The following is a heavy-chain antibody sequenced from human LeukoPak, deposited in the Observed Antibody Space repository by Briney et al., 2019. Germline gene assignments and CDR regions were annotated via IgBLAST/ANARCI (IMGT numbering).Heavy chain of an antibody. CDR1: GFTFSSYA. CDR2: ISGSGGST. V-gene: IGHV3-23*01. J-gene: IGHJ4*02. D-gene: IGHD1-26*01. Sequence: SGGSLRLSCAASGFTFSSYAMSWVRQAPGKGLEWVSAISGSGGSTYYADSVKGRFTISRDNSKNTLYLQMNSLRAEDTAVYYCAKVWSGSYFSSFDYWGQGTLVTVSS. CDR3: AKVWSGSYFSSFDY.